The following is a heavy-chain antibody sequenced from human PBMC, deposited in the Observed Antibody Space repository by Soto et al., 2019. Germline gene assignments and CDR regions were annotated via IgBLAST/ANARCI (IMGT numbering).Heavy chain of an antibody. CDR2: ISGDATLT. Sequence: GGALRVSCAASVFTFSGQYMTWMRQAPGKGLEWVSKISGDATLTYYADSVKGRFTVSRDNAKKAVYLQMDSLRAEDTAIYYCATDPYYYASGFWGHGTLVTVSS. CDR1: VFTFSGQY. CDR3: ATDPYYYASGF. J-gene: IGHJ4*01. D-gene: IGHD3-10*01. V-gene: IGHV3-11*01.